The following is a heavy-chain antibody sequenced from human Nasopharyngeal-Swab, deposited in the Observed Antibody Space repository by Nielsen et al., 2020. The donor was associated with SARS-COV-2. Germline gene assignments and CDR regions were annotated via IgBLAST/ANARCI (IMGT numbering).Heavy chain of an antibody. Sequence: SETLSLTCTVSGGSISSGSYYWSWIRQPAGKGLEWIGRIYTSGSTNYNPSITSRVTISVDTSKNQFSLKLSSVTAADTAVYYCARDQYCSGGSCTVFDYWGRGTLVTVSS. CDR2: IYTSGST. D-gene: IGHD2-15*01. CDR3: ARDQYCSGGSCTVFDY. J-gene: IGHJ4*02. CDR1: GGSISSGSYY. V-gene: IGHV4-61*02.